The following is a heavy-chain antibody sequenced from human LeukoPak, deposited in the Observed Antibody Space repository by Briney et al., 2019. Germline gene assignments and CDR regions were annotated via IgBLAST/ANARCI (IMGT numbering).Heavy chain of an antibody. CDR3: AKNPAHFWSGFRYFYMDV. J-gene: IGHJ6*03. CDR1: GFTFSSYA. CDR2: ITGSGGST. Sequence: GGSLRLPCAASGFTFSSYAMSWVRQAPGKGLEWVSVITGSGGSTYYADSVKGRFTISRDNSKNTLYLQMNSLRAEDTAVYYCAKNPAHFWSGFRYFYMDVWGKGTTVTVS. V-gene: IGHV3-23*01. D-gene: IGHD3-3*02.